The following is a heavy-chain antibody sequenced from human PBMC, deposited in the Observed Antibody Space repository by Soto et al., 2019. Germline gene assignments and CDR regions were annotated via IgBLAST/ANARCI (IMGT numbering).Heavy chain of an antibody. V-gene: IGHV1-69*13. J-gene: IGHJ6*02. D-gene: IGHD3-10*01. CDR2: IIPIFGTA. CDR3: ARAFLWTGELRGGMDV. Sequence: SVKVSCKASGGTFSSYAISWVRQAPGQGLEWMGGIIPIFGTANYAQKFQGRVTITADESTSTAYMELSSLRSEDTAVYYCARAFLWTGELRGGMDVWGQGTTVTVSS. CDR1: GGTFSSYA.